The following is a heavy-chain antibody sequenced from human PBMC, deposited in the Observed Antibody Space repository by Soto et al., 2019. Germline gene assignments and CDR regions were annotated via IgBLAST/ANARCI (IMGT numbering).Heavy chain of an antibody. J-gene: IGHJ4*02. Sequence: LRLSCIASEFTFISSFMGWVRQAPGKGLEWVANINQDGSGTYYVDSVKGRFTISRDNAKNSLYLQMNSLRAEDTAVYYCARYFRASGRYLFDHWGQGTLLTVSS. V-gene: IGHV3-7*03. CDR3: ARYFRASGRYLFDH. CDR2: INQDGSGT. CDR1: EFTFISSF. D-gene: IGHD6-19*01.